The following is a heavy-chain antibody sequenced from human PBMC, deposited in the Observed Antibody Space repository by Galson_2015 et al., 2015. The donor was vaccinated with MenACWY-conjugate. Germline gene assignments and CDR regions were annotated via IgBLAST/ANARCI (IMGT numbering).Heavy chain of an antibody. CDR2: IKQDGNDK. CDR3: ARGPRGQLPGGDLDY. CDR1: GFTLSSYW. J-gene: IGHJ4*02. D-gene: IGHD1-26*01. Sequence: SLRLSCAASGFTLSSYWMNWARQAPGKGLEWVASIKQDGNDKEYLDSVKGRFTISRDNARNSLYLQMNSLRAEDTAIYYCARGPRGQLPGGDLDYWGQGTLVTVSS. V-gene: IGHV3-7*03.